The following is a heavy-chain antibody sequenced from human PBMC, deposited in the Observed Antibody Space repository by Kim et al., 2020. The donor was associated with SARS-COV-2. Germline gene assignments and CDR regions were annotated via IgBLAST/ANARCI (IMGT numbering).Heavy chain of an antibody. CDR2: ISSGGSTI. J-gene: IGHJ4*02. Sequence: GGSLRLSCAASGFTFSSYEMNWVRQATGKGLEWVSYISSGGSTIYYADSVKGRFTISRDNAKNSLYLQMNSLRAEDTAVYYCSRGPFDSYFDYWGQGTLVTVSS. D-gene: IGHD3-9*01. V-gene: IGHV3-48*03. CDR1: GFTFSSYE. CDR3: SRGPFDSYFDY.